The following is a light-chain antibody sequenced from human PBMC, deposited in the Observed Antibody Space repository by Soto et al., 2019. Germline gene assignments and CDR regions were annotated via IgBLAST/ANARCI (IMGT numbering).Light chain of an antibody. V-gene: IGKV1-12*01. CDR2: AAS. Sequence: DIQMTQSPSSVSAFIGDRVTITCRASQDIGNWLVWYQQKPGKAPKLLISAASNLQSGVPSRFSVSGSGTDFTLIITSLQPEDFASYYCQQAATFAPLTFGRGTKVEI. CDR3: QQAATFAPLT. CDR1: QDIGNW. J-gene: IGKJ4*01.